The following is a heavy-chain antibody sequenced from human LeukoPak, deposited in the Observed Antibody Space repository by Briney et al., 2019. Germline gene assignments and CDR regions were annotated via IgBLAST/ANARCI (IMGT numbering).Heavy chain of an antibody. Sequence: GGSLRLSCAASGFTFSTYNINWVRQAPGKGLEWVGRTRNKANSYTTEHAASVKGRFTISRDDSKNSLYLQMNSLKTEDTAVYYCARRNWNSHDYWGQGTLVTVSS. CDR2: TRNKANSYTT. V-gene: IGHV3-72*01. J-gene: IGHJ4*02. CDR1: GFTFSTYN. D-gene: IGHD1-1*01. CDR3: ARRNWNSHDY.